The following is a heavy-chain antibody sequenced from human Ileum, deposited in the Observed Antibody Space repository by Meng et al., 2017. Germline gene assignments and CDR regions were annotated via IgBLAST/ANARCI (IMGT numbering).Heavy chain of an antibody. CDR3: ARQRLCSGSSCPTEFDL. CDR1: GFTFSNYP. V-gene: IGHV3-23*01. Sequence: GGSLRLSCVASGFTFSNYPISWVRQSPGKGLEYVSGLSDSGIHTYYADSVKGRFTISRDNSKNTLFLQMNSLRVEDTAIFYCARQRLCSGSSCPTEFDLWGQGTLVTVSS. CDR2: LSDSGIHT. D-gene: IGHD2-15*01. J-gene: IGHJ4*02.